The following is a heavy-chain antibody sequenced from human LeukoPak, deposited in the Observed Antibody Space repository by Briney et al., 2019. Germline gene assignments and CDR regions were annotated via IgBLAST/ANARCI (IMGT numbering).Heavy chain of an antibody. V-gene: IGHV3-7*01. D-gene: IGHD3-10*01. Sequence: GGSLRLSCAASGFTFSGYWMSWVRQAPGKGLEWVANIKQDGSEKYYVDSMKGRFSISRDNAKNSLYLQMDSLTAEDTAVYYCARPMEGYSGSGSWYFDNWGQGTLVTVSS. CDR2: IKQDGSEK. CDR1: GFTFSGYW. J-gene: IGHJ4*02. CDR3: ARPMEGYSGSGSWYFDN.